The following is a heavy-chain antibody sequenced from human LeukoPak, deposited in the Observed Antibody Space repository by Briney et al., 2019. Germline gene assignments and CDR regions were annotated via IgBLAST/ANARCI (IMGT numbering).Heavy chain of an antibody. CDR1: GYTFTGYY. D-gene: IGHD3-16*02. CDR3: AKEWYDYVWGSYRSPKGGWFDP. CDR2: INPNSGGT. V-gene: IGHV1-2*02. Sequence: ASEKVSCKASGYTFTGYYMHWVRQAPGQGLEWTGWINPNSGGTNYAQKFQGRVTMTRDTSISTAYMELSRLRSDDTAVYYCAKEWYDYVWGSYRSPKGGWFDPWGQGTLVTVSS. J-gene: IGHJ5*02.